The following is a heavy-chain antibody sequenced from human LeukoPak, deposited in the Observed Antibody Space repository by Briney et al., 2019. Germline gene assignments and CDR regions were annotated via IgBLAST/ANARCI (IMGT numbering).Heavy chain of an antibody. V-gene: IGHV3-74*01. CDR2: INADGSTT. CDR1: GFTFGNSW. CDR3: VVVVEPPDSDGFDV. J-gene: IGHJ3*01. Sequence: GGSLRLSCAASGFTFGNSWVHWVRQAPGKGLEWVSLINADGSTTTYADSVKGRFTISRDNARNTVSLQMNSLTIEDTAVYYCVVVVEPPDSDGFDVWGQGTMITVSS. D-gene: IGHD1-14*01.